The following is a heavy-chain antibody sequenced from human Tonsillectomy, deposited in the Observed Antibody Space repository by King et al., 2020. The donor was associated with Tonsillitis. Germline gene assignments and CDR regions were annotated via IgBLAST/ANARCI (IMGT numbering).Heavy chain of an antibody. V-gene: IGHV4-38-2*02. CDR2: IYHSGST. CDR1: GYSISSGYY. Sequence: QLQESGPGLVKPSETLSLTCTVSGYSISSGYYWGWIRQPPGKGLEWIGSIYHSGSTYYNPSLKSRVTISVDTSKNQFSLKLSSVTAADTAVYYCAIANRGYGSGSYFFDYWGQGTLVTVSS. J-gene: IGHJ4*02. CDR3: AIANRGYGSGSYFFDY. D-gene: IGHD3-10*01.